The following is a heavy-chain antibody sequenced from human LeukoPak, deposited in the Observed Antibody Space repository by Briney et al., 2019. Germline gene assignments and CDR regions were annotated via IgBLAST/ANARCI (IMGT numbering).Heavy chain of an antibody. Sequence: SETLSLTCTVSGGSISSYYWSWIRQPPGKGLEWIGYIYYSGSTNYNPSLKSRVTISVDTSKNQFSLKLSSVTAADTAAYYCARLRYDSSGYYYLTSYFDYWGQGTLVTVSS. CDR1: GGSISSYY. CDR2: IYYSGST. CDR3: ARLRYDSSGYYYLTSYFDY. V-gene: IGHV4-59*01. D-gene: IGHD3-22*01. J-gene: IGHJ4*02.